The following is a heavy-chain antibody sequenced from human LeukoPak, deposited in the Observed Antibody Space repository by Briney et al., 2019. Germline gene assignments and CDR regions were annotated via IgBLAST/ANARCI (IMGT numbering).Heavy chain of an antibody. V-gene: IGHV1-3*01. Sequence: SSVRVSFKASGYTFTSYAMHWVRPAPGQRLEWMGWINAGNGNTKYSQKFQGRVTITRDTSASTAYMELSSLRSEDTAVYYCARGRYYEFGDPLGWGQGTLVTVSS. CDR3: ARGRYYEFGDPLG. J-gene: IGHJ4*02. D-gene: IGHD3-10*01. CDR1: GYTFTSYA. CDR2: INAGNGNT.